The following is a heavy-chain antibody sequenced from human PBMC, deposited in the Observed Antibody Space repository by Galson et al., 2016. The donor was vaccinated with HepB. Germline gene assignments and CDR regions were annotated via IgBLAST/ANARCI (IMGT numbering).Heavy chain of an antibody. V-gene: IGHV1-18*01. Sequence: SVKVSCKASGYTFTSYGISWVRQAPGQGLEWMAWISAYNGNTNYAQKLQGRVTMTTDTSTSTAYMELRSLRSDDTAVYYCARGSSGWFVRPKFDYWGQGTLVTVSS. D-gene: IGHD6-19*01. CDR2: ISAYNGNT. CDR1: GYTFTSYG. CDR3: ARGSSGWFVRPKFDY. J-gene: IGHJ4*02.